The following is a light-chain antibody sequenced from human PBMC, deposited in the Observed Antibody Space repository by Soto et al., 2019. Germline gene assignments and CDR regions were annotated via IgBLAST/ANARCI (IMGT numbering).Light chain of an antibody. Sequence: DIQMTQSPSTLSGSVGDRVTITCRASQTISTWLAWYQQEPGKAPKLLMSDASSLQSGVPSRFSGSGSGTEFTLTISSLQPDDFATYYCQQYNSYPWTFGQGTKVDIK. V-gene: IGKV1-5*01. CDR2: DAS. J-gene: IGKJ1*01. CDR3: QQYNSYPWT. CDR1: QTISTW.